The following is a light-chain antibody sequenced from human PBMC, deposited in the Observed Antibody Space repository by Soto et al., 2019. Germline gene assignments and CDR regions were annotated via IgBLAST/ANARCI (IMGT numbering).Light chain of an antibody. J-gene: IGKJ1*01. CDR3: QYWDDYSWT. CDR2: KAS. V-gene: IGKV1-5*03. Sequence: DIQMTQSPSTLSASVXXXVTIXCRASQSITDWLAWYQQKPGKAPKFLIYKASNLEGGVPSRFSGSGSGTEFTLTISSVQPDDFATYYCQYWDDYSWTFGQGTKVEIK. CDR1: QSITDW.